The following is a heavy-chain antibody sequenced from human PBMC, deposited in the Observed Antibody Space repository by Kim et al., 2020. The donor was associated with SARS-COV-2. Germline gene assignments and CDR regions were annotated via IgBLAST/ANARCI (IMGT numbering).Heavy chain of an antibody. D-gene: IGHD2-2*01. CDR2: LDPEDGER. CDR3: ATLPTN. J-gene: IGHJ4*02. Sequence: ASVKVSCKVVGYRLSKLAMSWVRQTPGKGLEWMASLDPEDGERIYAQSFQGRLTISQDPSTDTAYMDLNSLSSEDTGIDYCATLPTNWGQGSLVTVS. CDR1: GYRLSKLA. V-gene: IGHV1-24*01.